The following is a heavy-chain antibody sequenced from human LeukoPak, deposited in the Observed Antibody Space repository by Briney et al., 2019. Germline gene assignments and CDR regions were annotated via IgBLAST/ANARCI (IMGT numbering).Heavy chain of an antibody. CDR1: GYKFTNYW. V-gene: IGHV5-51*01. D-gene: IGHD6-25*01. CDR3: ARLLAAPYYINF. J-gene: IGHJ4*02. Sequence: GESLKISCEGSGYKFTNYWIAWVRQMPGQGLEWLGIIYPRDSDTRYSPSFQGQVSISVDTSIDTAYLQWSSVKASDTAMYYCARLLAAPYYINFWGQGTLVTVSS. CDR2: IYPRDSDT.